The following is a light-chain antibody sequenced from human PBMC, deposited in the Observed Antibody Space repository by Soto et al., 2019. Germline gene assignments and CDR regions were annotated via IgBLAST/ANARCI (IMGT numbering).Light chain of an antibody. V-gene: IGLV2-14*03. CDR1: SSDVGSYNY. J-gene: IGLJ2*01. Sequence: QSVLTQPASVSGSPGQSITISCTGTSSDVGSYNYVSWYQQHPGKAPKVMIYDVSNRPSGVSSRFSGSKSGNTASLTISGLQAEDEADYYCCSYTDRTTLVVFGGGTKLTVL. CDR3: CSYTDRTTLVV. CDR2: DVS.